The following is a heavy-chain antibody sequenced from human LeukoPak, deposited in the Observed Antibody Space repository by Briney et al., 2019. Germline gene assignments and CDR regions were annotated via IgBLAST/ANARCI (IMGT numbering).Heavy chain of an antibody. Sequence: GWSLSLSCPSSRFIFHDYAFHWVRPPPAKDLEGVSLISEDGGSTHYADSVHGRLTISIDSRKNSLYLQMNSLRTEDTALYYCAKDTDHGGIAVAGTLDYGGQGTLVTVSS. D-gene: IGHD6-19*01. V-gene: IGHV3-43*02. CDR2: ISEDGGST. J-gene: IGHJ4*02. CDR3: AKDTDHGGIAVAGTLDY. CDR1: RFIFHDYA.